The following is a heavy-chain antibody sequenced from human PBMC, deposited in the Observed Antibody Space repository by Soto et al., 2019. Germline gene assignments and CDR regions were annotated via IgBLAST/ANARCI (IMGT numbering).Heavy chain of an antibody. J-gene: IGHJ6*03. CDR1: GGSISSSSYY. CDR2: IYYSGST. V-gene: IGHV4-39*01. CDR3: ARQPLYCSGGSCYPFYYYYYMDV. D-gene: IGHD2-15*01. Sequence: QLQLQESGPGLVKPSETLSLTCTVSGGSISSSSYYWGWIRQPPGKGLEWIGSIYYSGSTYYNPSLKSRLTISVDTSKNQFSLELSSVTAAETAVYYCARQPLYCSGGSCYPFYYYYYMDVWGKGTTVTVSS.